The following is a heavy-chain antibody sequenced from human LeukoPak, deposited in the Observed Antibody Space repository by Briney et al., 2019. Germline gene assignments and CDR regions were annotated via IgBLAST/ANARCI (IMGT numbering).Heavy chain of an antibody. CDR2: IYHSGST. Sequence: SQTLSLTCAVSGGSISSGGYSWSWIRQPPGKGLEWIGYIYHSGSTYYNPSLKSRVTISVDRSKNQFSLELSSVTAADTAVYYCARVGRLLEFDYWGQGTLVTVSS. J-gene: IGHJ4*02. D-gene: IGHD2/OR15-2a*01. CDR3: ARVGRLLEFDY. CDR1: GGSISSGGYS. V-gene: IGHV4-30-2*01.